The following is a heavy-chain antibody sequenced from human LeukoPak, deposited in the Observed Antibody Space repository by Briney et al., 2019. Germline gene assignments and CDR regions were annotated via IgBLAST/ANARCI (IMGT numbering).Heavy chain of an antibody. CDR3: AKQKGLDP. CDR1: GGSISSYY. J-gene: IGHJ5*02. D-gene: IGHD1/OR15-1a*01. V-gene: IGHV4-59*01. CDR2: IYYSGST. Sequence: NSSETLSLTCTVSGGSISSYYWSWIRQPPGKGLEWIGYIYYSGSTNYNPSLKSRVTISVDTSKNQFSLKLSSVTAADTAVYYCAKQKGLDPWGQGTLVTVSS.